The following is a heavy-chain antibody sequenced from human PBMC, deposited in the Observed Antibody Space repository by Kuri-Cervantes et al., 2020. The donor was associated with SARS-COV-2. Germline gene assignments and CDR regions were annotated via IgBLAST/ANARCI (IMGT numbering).Heavy chain of an antibody. CDR2: VNRGGST. D-gene: IGHD4-23*01. J-gene: IGHJ6*04. Sequence: GSLRLSCSVHGGSFSENYWSWIRQPPGKGLEWIGEVNRGGSTKYNPSLKSRVTISLDTSKKHFSLKLTSVTAADTAVYYCARPGGFLDVWGKGTTVTVSS. V-gene: IGHV4-34*01. CDR1: GGSFSENY. CDR3: ARPGGFLDV.